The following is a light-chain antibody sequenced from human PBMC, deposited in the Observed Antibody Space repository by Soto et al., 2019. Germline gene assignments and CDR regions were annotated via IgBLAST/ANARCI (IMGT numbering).Light chain of an antibody. CDR2: DND. CDR3: AAWDTRLGAVL. Sequence: QSVLTQPPSVSAAPGQKVTILCSGDSSNIGSSFVSWYQQVPGTAPKLLIYDNDKRHSEIPDRFSASKSGASASLDITGLQPGDEADYHCAAWDTRLGAVLFGGGTKLPVL. CDR1: SSNIGSSF. V-gene: IGLV1-51*01. J-gene: IGLJ2*01.